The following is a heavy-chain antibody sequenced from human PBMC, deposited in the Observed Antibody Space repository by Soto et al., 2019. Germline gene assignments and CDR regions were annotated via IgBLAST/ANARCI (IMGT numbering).Heavy chain of an antibody. D-gene: IGHD3-22*01. CDR2: FDPEDGET. Sequence: ASVKVSCKXSGYTLTELSMHWVRQAPGKGLEWMGGFDPEDGETIYAQKFQGRVTMTEDTSTDTAYMELSSLRSEDTAVYYCATERTYYYDSSGYSYYFDYWGQGTLVTVSS. J-gene: IGHJ4*02. V-gene: IGHV1-24*01. CDR1: GYTLTELS. CDR3: ATERTYYYDSSGYSYYFDY.